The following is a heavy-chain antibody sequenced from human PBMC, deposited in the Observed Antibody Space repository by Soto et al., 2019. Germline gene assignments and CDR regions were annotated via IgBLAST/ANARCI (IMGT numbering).Heavy chain of an antibody. V-gene: IGHV4-30-4*01. CDR3: XXXXXXXXXXXXXFDM. CDR1: GGSINGAYY. Sequence: QMRLQESGPGLVRPSETLSLTCTVSGGSINGAYYWGWVRXXXXXXXXWIGFIYYSGSTYQNLSLKSRLTXXXXXXXXXXXXXXXXXXXXXXXXXXXXXXXXXXXXXXXXFDMWGQGTTVTVSA. J-gene: IGHJ3*02. CDR2: IYYSGST.